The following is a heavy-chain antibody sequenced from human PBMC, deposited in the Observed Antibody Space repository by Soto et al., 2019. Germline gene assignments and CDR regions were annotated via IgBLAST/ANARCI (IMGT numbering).Heavy chain of an antibody. CDR2: INHSGST. CDR1: GGSFSGYY. CDR3: ARGFPMVSSGSTFDY. J-gene: IGHJ4*02. V-gene: IGHV4-34*01. Sequence: SETLSLTCAVYGGSFSGYYWSWIRQPPGKGLEWIGEINHSGSTNYNPSLKSRVTISVDTSKNQFSLKLSSVTAADTAVYYCARGFPMVSSGSTFDYWGQGTLVTVS. D-gene: IGHD3-22*01.